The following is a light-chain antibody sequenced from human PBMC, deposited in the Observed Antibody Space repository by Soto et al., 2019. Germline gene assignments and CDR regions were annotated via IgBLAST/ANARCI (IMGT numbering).Light chain of an antibody. V-gene: IGKV3-11*01. CDR2: DAS. CDR3: QHYVTSLTT. J-gene: IGKJ1*01. Sequence: EIVLTQSPATLSLSPGERATLSCRASQSVNIYLAWYQQKPGQAPRLLIYDASHRATGIPARFSGSGSGTDFTLTISSLEPEDFAVYYCQHYVTSLTTFGQGTKVDIK. CDR1: QSVNIY.